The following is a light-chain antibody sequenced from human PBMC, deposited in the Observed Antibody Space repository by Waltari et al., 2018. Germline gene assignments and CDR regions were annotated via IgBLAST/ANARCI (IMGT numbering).Light chain of an antibody. CDR3: QQYKSYPLT. V-gene: IGKV1-5*01. CDR2: GAS. CDR1: QSIGYF. Sequence: DIQMTQSPRTLSASLGDRVTLTCRASQSIGYFLAWYQQKPGKAPKLLIYGASTLQSGVPSRFSGSGSGTEFALTIGSLQPDDFATYHCQQYKSYPLTFGGETKVEIK. J-gene: IGKJ4*01.